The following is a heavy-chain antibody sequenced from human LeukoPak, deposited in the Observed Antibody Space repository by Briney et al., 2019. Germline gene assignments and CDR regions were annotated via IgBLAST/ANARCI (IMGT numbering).Heavy chain of an antibody. CDR2: INPNTGGP. CDR3: ARHRNSQTAGAGDY. V-gene: IGHV1-2*02. Sequence: ASVKVSCKASGYTVAAYYIHWVRQAPGQCLEWMGWINPNTGGPYYPQKFQGKVTMTCDSSVNTAYMELTSVTSDDTAIYYCARHRNSQTAGAGDYWGQGTLVTVSS. D-gene: IGHD1-26*01. CDR1: GYTVAAYY. J-gene: IGHJ4*02.